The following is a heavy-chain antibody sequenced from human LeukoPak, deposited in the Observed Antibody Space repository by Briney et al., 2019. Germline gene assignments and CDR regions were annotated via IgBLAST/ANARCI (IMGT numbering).Heavy chain of an antibody. J-gene: IGHJ6*02. CDR1: GFSFNIYW. V-gene: IGHV3-7*01. CDR3: ARELPWFGGGGVDV. D-gene: IGHD3-10*01. CDR2: IKPDGGEK. Sequence: GGSLRLSCAASGFSFNIYWMTWVRQAPGKGLEWVANIKPDGGEKHYEDSVKGRFTISRDNAKNSLYLQMNSLRAEDTAVYYCARELPWFGGGGVDVWGQGTTVTVSS.